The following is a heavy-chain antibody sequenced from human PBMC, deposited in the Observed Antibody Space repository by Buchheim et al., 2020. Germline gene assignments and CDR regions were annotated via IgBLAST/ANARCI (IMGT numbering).Heavy chain of an antibody. CDR3: ARETYDFWSGYSPGGFVY. D-gene: IGHD3-3*01. CDR1: GFTVSSNY. CDR2: IYSGGST. J-gene: IGHJ4*02. V-gene: IGHV3-53*02. Sequence: EVQLVETGGGLIQPGGSLRLSCAASGFTVSSNYMSWVRQAPGKGLEWVSVIYSGGSTYYADSVKGRFTISRDNSKNTLYRQMNSLRAEDTAVYYCARETYDFWSGYSPGGFVYWGQGTL.